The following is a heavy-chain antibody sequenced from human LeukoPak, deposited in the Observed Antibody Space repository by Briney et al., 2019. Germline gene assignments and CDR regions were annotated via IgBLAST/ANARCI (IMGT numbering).Heavy chain of an antibody. CDR1: GFTFSSYG. Sequence: PGGSLRLSCAASGFTFSSYGMHWVRQAPGKGLEWVAFIRYDGSNKYYADSVKGRFTISRDNSKNTLYLQMNSLRAEDTAVYYCXXXXXXXXXGXPSDXYYYMDVWGKGTTVTVSS. V-gene: IGHV3-30*02. CDR2: IRYDGSNK. CDR3: XXXXXXXXXGXPSDXYYYMDV. J-gene: IGHJ6*03. D-gene: IGHD3-10*01.